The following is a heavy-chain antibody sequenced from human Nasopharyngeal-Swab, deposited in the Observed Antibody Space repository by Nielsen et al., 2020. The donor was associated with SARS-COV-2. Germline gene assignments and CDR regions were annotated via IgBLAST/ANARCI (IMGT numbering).Heavy chain of an antibody. J-gene: IGHJ5*02. CDR2: IGGSGVKI. V-gene: IGHV3-23*01. CDR3: ARGYEVAARDDWFDP. D-gene: IGHD6-13*01. Sequence: GGSLRLSCAASGFTFSTAMSWVRQAPGKGLECVSGIGGSGVKIYYAESVKGRFTISRDNSKNTLYLQMNSLRAEDTAVYYCARGYEVAARDDWFDPWGQGTLVTVSS. CDR1: GFTFSTA.